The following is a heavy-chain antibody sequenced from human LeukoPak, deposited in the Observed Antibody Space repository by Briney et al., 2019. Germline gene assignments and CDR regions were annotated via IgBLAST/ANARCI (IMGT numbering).Heavy chain of an antibody. CDR3: ARDGGSGSYNPFDY. Sequence: PGGSLRLSCAASGFTFSSYSMNWVRQAPGKGLEWVSSISSSSSYIYYADSVKGRFTISRDNAKNSLYLQMNSLRAEDTAVYYCARDGGSGSYNPFDYWGQGTLVTVSS. CDR2: ISSSSSYI. D-gene: IGHD1-26*01. CDR1: GFTFSSYS. J-gene: IGHJ4*02. V-gene: IGHV3-21*01.